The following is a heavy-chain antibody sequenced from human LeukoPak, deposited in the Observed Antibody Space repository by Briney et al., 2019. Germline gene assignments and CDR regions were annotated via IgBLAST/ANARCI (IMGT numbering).Heavy chain of an antibody. CDR1: GGTFSSYA. CDR2: IIPIFGTA. D-gene: IGHD4-17*01. CDR3: ASTASMTTVSQRGFGY. V-gene: IGHV1-69*06. J-gene: IGHJ4*02. Sequence: ASVKVSCKASGGTFSSYAISWVRQAPGRGLEWMGGIIPIFGTANYAQKFQGRVTITADKSTSTAYMELSSLRSEDTAVYYCASTASMTTVSQRGFGYWGQGTLVTVSS.